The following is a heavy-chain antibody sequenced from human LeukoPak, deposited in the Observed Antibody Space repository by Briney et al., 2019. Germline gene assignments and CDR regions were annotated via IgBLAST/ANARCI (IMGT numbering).Heavy chain of an antibody. CDR1: GFTFSSYG. V-gene: IGHV3-30*02. D-gene: IGHD2-2*01. J-gene: IGHJ6*03. Sequence: PGGSLRLSCAASGFTFSSYGMHWVRQAPGKGLGWVAYIPKDGSNKFYADSVKGRFTISRDNSKNTLSLQMNSLRAEDTALYYCAKARGTSAATGYYYYMDVWADGTTVTVSS. CDR2: IPKDGSNK. CDR3: AKARGTSAATGYYYYMDV.